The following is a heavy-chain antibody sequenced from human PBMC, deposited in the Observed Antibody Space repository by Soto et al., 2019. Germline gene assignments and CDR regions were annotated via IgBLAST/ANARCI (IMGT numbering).Heavy chain of an antibody. Sequence: SETLSLTCTVYGGPISSYYWSWIRQPPGKGLEWIGYIYYSGSTNYNPSLKSRVTISVDTSKNQFSLKLSSVTAADTAVYYCARASITIFGVVIAFDICGQGTMVTVSS. V-gene: IGHV4-59*01. CDR2: IYYSGST. J-gene: IGHJ3*02. D-gene: IGHD3-3*01. CDR1: GGPISSYY. CDR3: ARASITIFGVVIAFDI.